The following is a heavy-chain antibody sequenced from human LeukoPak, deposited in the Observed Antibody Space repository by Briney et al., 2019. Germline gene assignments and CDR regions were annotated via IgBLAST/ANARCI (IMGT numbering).Heavy chain of an antibody. D-gene: IGHD3-3*01. CDR1: GGSISNSY. J-gene: IGHJ4*02. CDR3: ARRRGDFWSDYYAFDY. Sequence: SETLSLTCTVSGGSISNSYWSWIRQPPGKGLEWIGYLYYSGSTNYNPYLTSRVTISLDTSKNQFSLKLSSVTAADTAVYYCARRRGDFWSDYYAFDYWGQGTLVTISS. CDR2: LYYSGST. V-gene: IGHV4-59*08.